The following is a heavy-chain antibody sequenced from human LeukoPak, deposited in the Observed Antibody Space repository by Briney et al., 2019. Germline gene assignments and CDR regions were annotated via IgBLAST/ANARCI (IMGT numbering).Heavy chain of an antibody. CDR1: GFTVSSNY. Sequence: GGSLRLSCAASGFTVSSNYMSWVRQTPGKGLEWVSTISSGGRTYYADSVESRFTISRDNSKNTLYLQMNSLRAEDTAVYHCARVGVSGSYRYFDYWGQGILVTVSS. J-gene: IGHJ4*02. CDR2: ISSGGRT. V-gene: IGHV3-53*01. CDR3: ARVGVSGSYRYFDY. D-gene: IGHD1-26*01.